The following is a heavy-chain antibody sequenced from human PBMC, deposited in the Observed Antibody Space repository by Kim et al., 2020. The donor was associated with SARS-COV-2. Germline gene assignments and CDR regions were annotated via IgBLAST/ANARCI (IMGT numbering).Heavy chain of an antibody. V-gene: IGHV1-3*01. CDR3: ARAITMVRGVIISPGDY. J-gene: IGHJ4*02. D-gene: IGHD3-10*01. Sequence: ASVKVSCKASGYTFTSYAMHWVRQAPGQRLEWMGWINAGNGNTKYSQKFQGRVTITRDTSASTAYMELSSLRSEDTAVYYCARAITMVRGVIISPGDYWGQGTLVTGSS. CDR2: INAGNGNT. CDR1: GYTFTSYA.